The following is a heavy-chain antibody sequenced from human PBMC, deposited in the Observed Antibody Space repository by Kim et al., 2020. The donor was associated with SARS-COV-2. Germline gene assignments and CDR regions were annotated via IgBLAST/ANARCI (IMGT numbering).Heavy chain of an antibody. J-gene: IGHJ3*02. D-gene: IGHD3-10*01. CDR3: AKDWALSMVRGVRSYAFDI. V-gene: IGHV3-23*03. Sequence: GRFTISRDNSKNTLYLQMNSLRAEDTAVYYCAKDWALSMVRGVRSYAFDIWGQGTMVTVSS.